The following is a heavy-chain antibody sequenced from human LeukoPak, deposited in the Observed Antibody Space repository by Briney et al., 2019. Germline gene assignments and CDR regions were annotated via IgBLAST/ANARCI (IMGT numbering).Heavy chain of an antibody. Sequence: AGSLRLSCAASGFTFSSYSMNWVRQAPGKGLEWVSYISSSSSTIYYADSVKGRFTISRDNAKNSLYLQMNSLRAEDTAAYYCARGGRAVVTAYYFDYWGQGTLVTVSS. V-gene: IGHV3-48*01. CDR3: ARGGRAVVTAYYFDY. CDR2: ISSSSSTI. J-gene: IGHJ4*02. CDR1: GFTFSSYS. D-gene: IGHD3-22*01.